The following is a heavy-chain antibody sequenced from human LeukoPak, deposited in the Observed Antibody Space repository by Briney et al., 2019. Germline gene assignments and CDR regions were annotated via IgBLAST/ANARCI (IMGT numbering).Heavy chain of an antibody. CDR1: GFTFSSYA. CDR2: ISGSGGST. V-gene: IGHV3-23*01. Sequence: GGSLRPSCAASGFTFSSYAMSGVRQAPGKGLEWVSAISGSGGSTYYADSVKGRFTISRDNSKNTLYLQMNSLRAEDTAVYYCAKVVRGVIGFDYWGQGTLVTVSS. D-gene: IGHD3-10*01. J-gene: IGHJ4*02. CDR3: AKVVRGVIGFDY.